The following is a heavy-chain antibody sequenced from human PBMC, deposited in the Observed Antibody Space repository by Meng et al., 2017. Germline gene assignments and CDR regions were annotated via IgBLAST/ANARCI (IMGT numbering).Heavy chain of an antibody. V-gene: IGHV4-4*02. CDR3: ARDHYDILTGYSGSFDY. D-gene: IGHD3-9*01. J-gene: IGHJ4*02. CDR2: IYHSGST. CDR1: GGSISSSNW. Sequence: ESLRLSCAVSGGSISSSNWWSWVRQPPGKGLEWIGEIYHSGSTNYNPSLKSRVTISVDKSKNQFSLKLSSVTAADTAVYYCARDHYDILTGYSGSFDYWGQGTLVTVSS.